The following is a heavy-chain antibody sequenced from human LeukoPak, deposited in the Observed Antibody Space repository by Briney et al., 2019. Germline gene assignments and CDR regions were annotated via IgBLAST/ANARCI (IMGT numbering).Heavy chain of an antibody. Sequence: GGSLRLSCAASGFTFSSYAMSWVRQAPGRGLEWVSAISGSGGSTYYADSVKGRFTISRDNAKNSLYLQMNSLRAEDTAVYYCAELGITMIGGVWGKGTTVTISS. CDR2: ISGSGGST. J-gene: IGHJ6*04. CDR1: GFTFSSYA. V-gene: IGHV3-23*01. CDR3: AELGITMIGGV. D-gene: IGHD3-10*02.